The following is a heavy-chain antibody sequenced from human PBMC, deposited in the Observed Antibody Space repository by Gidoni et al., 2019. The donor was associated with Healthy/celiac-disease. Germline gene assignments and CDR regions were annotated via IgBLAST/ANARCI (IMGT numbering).Heavy chain of an antibody. D-gene: IGHD3-3*01. CDR1: GGSISSYY. V-gene: IGHV4-59*01. CDR3: AREVTIFGLDY. CDR2: IYYSGST. J-gene: IGHJ4*02. Sequence: QVQLQESGPGLVTPSETLSLTCTVSGGSISSYYWSWIRQPPGKGLEWIGYIYYSGSTNYNPSLKSRVTISVDTSKNQFSLKLSSVTAADTAVYYCAREVTIFGLDYWGQGTLVTVSS.